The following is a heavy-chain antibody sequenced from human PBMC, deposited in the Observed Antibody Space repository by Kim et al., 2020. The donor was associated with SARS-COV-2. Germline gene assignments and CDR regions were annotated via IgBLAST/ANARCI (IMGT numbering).Heavy chain of an antibody. V-gene: IGHV3-53*01. CDR1: GFTVSSNY. D-gene: IGHD4-17*01. J-gene: IGHJ5*02. CDR2: IYSGGST. CDR3: ARDYGDYWFDP. Sequence: GGSLRLSCAASGFTVSSNYMSWVRQAPGKGLEWVSVIYSGGSTFYADSVKGRFTISRDNSKNTLYLQMNSLRAEDTAVYYCARDYGDYWFDPWGQGTLVTVSS.